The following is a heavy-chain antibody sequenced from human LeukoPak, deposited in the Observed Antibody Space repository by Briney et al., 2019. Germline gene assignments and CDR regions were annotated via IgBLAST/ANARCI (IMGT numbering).Heavy chain of an antibody. CDR3: AELGITMIGGV. CDR2: INSDGINT. Sequence: PGGSLRLSCAASGFTFSNYWMHWVRQAPGKGLVWVSRINSDGINTSYADSVKGRFTISRDNAKNPLYLQMNSLRAEDTAVYYCAELGITMIGGVWGKGTTVTISS. V-gene: IGHV3-74*01. J-gene: IGHJ6*04. D-gene: IGHD3-10*02. CDR1: GFTFSNYW.